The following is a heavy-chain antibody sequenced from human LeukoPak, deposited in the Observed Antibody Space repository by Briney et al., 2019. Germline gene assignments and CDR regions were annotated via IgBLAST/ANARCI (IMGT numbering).Heavy chain of an antibody. CDR2: ISSSSSYI. CDR1: GFTFSSYS. J-gene: IGHJ4*02. V-gene: IGHV3-21*01. D-gene: IGHD4-23*01. CDR3: ARDTRGGNSGIDY. Sequence: SGGSLRLSCAASGFTFSSYSMNWVRQAPGKGLEWVSSISSSSSYIYYADSVKGRFTISRDNAKNSLYLQMNSLRAEDTAVYYCARDTRGGNSGIDYWGQGTLVTVSS.